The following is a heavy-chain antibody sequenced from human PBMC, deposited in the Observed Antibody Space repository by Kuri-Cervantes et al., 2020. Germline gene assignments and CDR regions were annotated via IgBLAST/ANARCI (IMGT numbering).Heavy chain of an antibody. D-gene: IGHD2-2*01. V-gene: IGHV3-7*01. CDR1: GFTFSSYW. CDR2: IKQDGSEK. CDR3: ARGGIVVVPAAIYVPWYYYYGMDV. Sequence: GGSLRLSCAASGFTFSSYWMSWVRQAPGKGLEWVANIKQDGSEKYYVDSVKGRFTISRDNAKNSLYLQMNSLRAEDTAVYYCARGGIVVVPAAIYVPWYYYYGMDVWGQGTTVTVSS. J-gene: IGHJ6*02.